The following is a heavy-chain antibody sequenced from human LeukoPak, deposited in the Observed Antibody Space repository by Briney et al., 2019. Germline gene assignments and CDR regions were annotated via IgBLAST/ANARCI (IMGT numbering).Heavy chain of an antibody. Sequence: ASVKVSCKATGYTFTSYGISWVRQAPGQGLEWMGWISSNNGNTNYAQKLQGRVTMTTDTSTSTAYMELRSLRSDDTAVYYCARGGLLWFGESIDYWGQGSLVTVSS. J-gene: IGHJ4*02. CDR2: ISSNNGNT. V-gene: IGHV1-18*01. D-gene: IGHD3-10*01. CDR3: ARGGLLWFGESIDY. CDR1: GYTFTSYG.